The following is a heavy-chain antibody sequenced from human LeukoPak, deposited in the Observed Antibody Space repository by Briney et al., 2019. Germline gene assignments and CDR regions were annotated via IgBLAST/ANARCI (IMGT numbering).Heavy chain of an antibody. J-gene: IGHJ6*03. CDR2: IYYSGST. D-gene: IGHD3-10*02. CDR3: ARLMSGELLFYYYYMDV. CDR1: GGSISSDNYY. Sequence: SETLSLTCAVSGGSISSDNYYWSWIRQPPGKGLEWIGSIYYSGSTYYNPSLKSRVTISVDTSKNQFSLKLSSVTAADTAVYYCARLMSGELLFYYYYMDVWGKGTTVTVSS. V-gene: IGHV4-39*01.